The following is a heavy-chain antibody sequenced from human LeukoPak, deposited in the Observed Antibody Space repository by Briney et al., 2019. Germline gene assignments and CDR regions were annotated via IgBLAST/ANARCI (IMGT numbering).Heavy chain of an antibody. J-gene: IGHJ6*02. CDR3: SRGPILLWLHNGMDV. D-gene: IGHD3-10*01. CDR1: GFIFGDHA. CDR2: IRSKAYGGTT. Sequence: GGSLRLSCTASGFIFGDHAMSGVRQAPGKGLEGVGFIRSKAYGGTTEYAASVKGRFTISRDDSKGIAYLQMNSLKTEDTAVYYCSRGPILLWLHNGMDVWGQGTTVTVSS. V-gene: IGHV3-49*04.